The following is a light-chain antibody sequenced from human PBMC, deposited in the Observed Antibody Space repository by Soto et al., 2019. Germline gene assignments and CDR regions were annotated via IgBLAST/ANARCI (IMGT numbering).Light chain of an antibody. J-gene: IGKJ2*01. V-gene: IGKV3-11*01. CDR1: QSVRSY. CDR2: DAS. Sequence: EIVLTQSPATLSLSPGERATLSCRASQSVRSYLAWYQQKPGQAPRLLIYDASNRATAIPARFSGSGSGAELYLTISSLLDQDCVVYYCQQRRNRPPGYTFGEGTKLEIK. CDR3: QQRRNRPPGYT.